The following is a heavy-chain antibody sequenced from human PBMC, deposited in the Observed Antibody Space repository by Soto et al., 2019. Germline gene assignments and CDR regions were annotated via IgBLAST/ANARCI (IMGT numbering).Heavy chain of an antibody. CDR2: SHHSGDT. CDR3: AREYNKVNYRRLDP. D-gene: IGHD3-16*02. CDR1: GGSIGSGDFY. J-gene: IGHJ5*02. V-gene: IGHV4-30-4*01. Sequence: QVQLQETGPGLVKPSETLSLTCTVSGGSIGSGDFYWSWIRQSPGKGLEWLGYSHHSGDTYYNPSLKSRATMSVDMSKNQFSLKLSSVTAADTAVYYCAREYNKVNYRRLDPWGQGTLVTVSS.